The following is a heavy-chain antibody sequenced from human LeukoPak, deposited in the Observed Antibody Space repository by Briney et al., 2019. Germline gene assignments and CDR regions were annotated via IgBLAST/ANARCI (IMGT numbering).Heavy chain of an antibody. CDR3: ARDPSWEILSYFDY. Sequence: GGSLRLSCVVSGFTFRNYYMTWIRQAPGKGLEWVSYISASGETTYYGASVRGRFTISRDNAKNSLYLDMNTLKAEDTAVYYCARDPSWEILSYFDYWGQGTLVTVSS. CDR1: GFTFRNYY. CDR2: ISASGETT. J-gene: IGHJ4*02. D-gene: IGHD1-26*01. V-gene: IGHV3-11*04.